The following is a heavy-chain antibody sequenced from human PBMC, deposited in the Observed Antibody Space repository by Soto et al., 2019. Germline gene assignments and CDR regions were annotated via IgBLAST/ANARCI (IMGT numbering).Heavy chain of an antibody. CDR3: ARGGHDYGGNSNAFDI. CDR1: GYTFTSYG. J-gene: IGHJ3*02. D-gene: IGHD4-17*01. V-gene: IGHV1-18*01. Sequence: GKVSCKASGYTFTSYGISWVRQAPGQGLEWMGWISAYNGNTNYAQKLQGRVTMTTDTSTSTAYMELRSLRSDDTAVYYCARGGHDYGGNSNAFDIWGQGTMVTVSS. CDR2: ISAYNGNT.